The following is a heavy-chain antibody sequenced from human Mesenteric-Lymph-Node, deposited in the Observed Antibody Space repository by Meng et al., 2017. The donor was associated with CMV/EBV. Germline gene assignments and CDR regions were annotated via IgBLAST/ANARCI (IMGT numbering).Heavy chain of an antibody. J-gene: IGHJ6*02. CDR1: GFTFDSYA. V-gene: IGHV3-23*01. CDR3: ARDMGFLERGMDV. D-gene: IGHD3-3*01. CDR2: ISGSGDNT. Sequence: GESLKISCAASGFTFDSYAMNWVRQAPGKGLEWVSAISGSGDNTGYADSVKGRFTISRDNSKHTLSLQMDSLRAEDTAVYYCARDMGFLERGMDVWGQGTTVTVSS.